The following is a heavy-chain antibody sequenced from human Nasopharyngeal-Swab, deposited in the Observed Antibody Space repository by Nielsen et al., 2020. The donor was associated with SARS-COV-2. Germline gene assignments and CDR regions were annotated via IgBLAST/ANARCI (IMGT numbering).Heavy chain of an antibody. Sequence: WIRQPPGKGLEWVAVISYDGSNKYYADSVKGRFTISRDNSKNTLYLQMNSLRAEDTVVYYCAKLIEEGSGSYYALYYYYGMDVWGQGTTVTVSS. CDR3: AKLIEEGSGSYYALYYYYGMDV. CDR2: ISYDGSNK. J-gene: IGHJ6*02. D-gene: IGHD3-10*01. V-gene: IGHV3-30*18.